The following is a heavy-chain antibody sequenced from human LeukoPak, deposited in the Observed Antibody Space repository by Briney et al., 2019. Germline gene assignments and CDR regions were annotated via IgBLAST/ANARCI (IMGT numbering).Heavy chain of an antibody. CDR3: VREDTPATANY. D-gene: IGHD2-21*02. CDR1: GFNFANHA. Sequence: GGSLRLSCAASGFNFANHAMSWVRQTPGKGLEWVSAISGGGDITYYADSVTGRFTISRDNSKDTLFLQMHSLRPGDTAVYYCVREDTPATANYWSQGTLVTISS. J-gene: IGHJ4*02. V-gene: IGHV3-23*01. CDR2: ISGGGDIT.